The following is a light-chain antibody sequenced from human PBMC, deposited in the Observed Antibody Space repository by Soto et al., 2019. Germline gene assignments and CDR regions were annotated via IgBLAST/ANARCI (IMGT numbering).Light chain of an antibody. Sequence: DIQMTQSPSSLSASVGDRVIITCRASESISRHLNWYQQKPGKAPKLLIYAASSLQNGVPSRFSGGGSGTDFTLTISNLQPEDFATYYCQQSYSPLSITFGQGTRLEIK. CDR3: QQSYSPLSIT. CDR2: AAS. J-gene: IGKJ5*01. V-gene: IGKV1-39*01. CDR1: ESISRH.